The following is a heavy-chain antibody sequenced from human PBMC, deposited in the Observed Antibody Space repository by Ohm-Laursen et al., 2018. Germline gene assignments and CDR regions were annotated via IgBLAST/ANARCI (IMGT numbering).Heavy chain of an antibody. CDR3: ATTTMDTSGWFGNYFDS. CDR1: SGSISSYY. Sequence: GTLSLTCTVSSGSISSYYWSWIRQPPGKGLEWIGYIDYRGSTKYNPSLRSRVAMSIDTSRNQFSLKLSSVTAADTAVYYCATTTMDTSGWFGNYFDSWGQGTLVTVSA. D-gene: IGHD6-19*01. V-gene: IGHV4-59*08. CDR2: IDYRGST. J-gene: IGHJ4*02.